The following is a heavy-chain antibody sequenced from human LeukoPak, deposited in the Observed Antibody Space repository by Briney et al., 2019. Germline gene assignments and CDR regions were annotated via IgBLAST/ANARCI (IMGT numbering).Heavy chain of an antibody. D-gene: IGHD6-6*01. J-gene: IGHJ4*02. Sequence: SETLSLTCSVSGDSITSGSYFWSWIRQPAGKGLEWIGRIHTSGNTDYNPSLQSRVTMSVDTSKNQFSLKVTSVTAADTAVYYCAREGSMTARPFVSIDYWGQGTLVTVSS. CDR2: IHTSGNT. CDR3: AREGSMTARPFVSIDY. V-gene: IGHV4-61*02. CDR1: GDSITSGSYF.